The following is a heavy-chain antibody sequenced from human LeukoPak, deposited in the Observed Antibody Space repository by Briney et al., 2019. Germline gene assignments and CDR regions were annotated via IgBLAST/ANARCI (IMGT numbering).Heavy chain of an antibody. CDR1: GGSISSSSYY. J-gene: IGHJ4*02. CDR2: IYYSGST. Sequence: SETLSLTCTVSGGSISSSSYYWGWIRQPPGKGLDWVGSIYYSGSTDYNPSLKSRVTISVDTSKNQFSLKLSSVTAADTAVYYCARQLGYCSSTSCYADKVDYWGQGTLVTVSS. V-gene: IGHV4-39*01. CDR3: ARQLGYCSSTSCYADKVDY. D-gene: IGHD2-2*01.